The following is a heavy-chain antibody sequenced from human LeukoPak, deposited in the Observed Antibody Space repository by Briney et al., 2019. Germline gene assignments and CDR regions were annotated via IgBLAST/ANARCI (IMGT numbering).Heavy chain of an antibody. CDR1: GGSISSGGSS. CDR2: IYHSGST. Sequence: PSETLSLTCAVSGGSISSGGSSWSWIRQPPGKGLEWIGYIYHSGSTYYNPSLKSRVTISVDRSKNQFSLKLSSVTAADTAVYYCARGGDYYDSSGYFGWFDPWGQGTLVTVSS. J-gene: IGHJ5*02. CDR3: ARGGDYYDSSGYFGWFDP. D-gene: IGHD3-22*01. V-gene: IGHV4-30-2*01.